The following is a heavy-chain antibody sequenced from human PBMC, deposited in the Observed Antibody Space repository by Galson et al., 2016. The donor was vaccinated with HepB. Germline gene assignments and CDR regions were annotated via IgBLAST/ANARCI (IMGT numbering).Heavy chain of an antibody. CDR1: GFTFSNYA. V-gene: IGHV3-23*01. D-gene: IGHD6-19*01. CDR2: INIGGDRT. Sequence: SLRLSCAASGFTFSNYAMSWVRQAPGKGLEWVSSINIGGDRTYYADAEKGRFTISRDNYKNTVYLQMNSLRAEDTALYYCAKDFPYSSGWSTYWGQGTLVTVSS. CDR3: AKDFPYSSGWSTY. J-gene: IGHJ4*02.